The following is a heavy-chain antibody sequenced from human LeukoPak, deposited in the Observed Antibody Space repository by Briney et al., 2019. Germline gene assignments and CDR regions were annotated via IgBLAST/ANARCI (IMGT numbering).Heavy chain of an antibody. CDR3: EREVVWFGEPSGFDY. D-gene: IGHD3-10*01. Sequence: PGRSLRLSCVASGLSFSSYGMNWVRQAPGKGLEWVAVISYDGSNKYYADSVKGRFTISRDNSKNTLYLQMNSLRAEDTAVYYCEREVVWFGEPSGFDYWGQGTLVTVSS. CDR2: ISYDGSNK. CDR1: GLSFSSYG. J-gene: IGHJ4*02. V-gene: IGHV3-30*19.